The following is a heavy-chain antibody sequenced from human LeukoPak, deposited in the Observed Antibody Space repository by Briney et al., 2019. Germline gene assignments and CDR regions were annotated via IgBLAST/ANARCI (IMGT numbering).Heavy chain of an antibody. D-gene: IGHD6-13*01. J-gene: IGHJ4*02. CDR1: GGSISSYY. Sequence: SETLSLTCTVSGGSISSYYWSWIRQPPGKGLEWIGYIYYSGSTIYNPSLKSRVTMSVDTSKNQFSLKLSSVTAADTAIYYCARYLAVSGTVYFDYWGQGSLVTVSS. CDR3: ARYLAVSGTVYFDY. CDR2: IYYSGST. V-gene: IGHV4-59*08.